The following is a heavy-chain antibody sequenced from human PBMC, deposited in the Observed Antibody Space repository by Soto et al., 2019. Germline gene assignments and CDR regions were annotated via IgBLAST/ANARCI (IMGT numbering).Heavy chain of an antibody. V-gene: IGHV4-59*08. J-gene: IGHJ4*02. Sequence: QVQLQESGPGLVRPSETLSLTCTVSSDSISSYYWIWIRQSPGKGLEWIGYTDYSGNTNYNPSLKSRVTISGDTSKNQFSLRLSSVTAAAPAVYYCARAVGDPLYYLDYWGQGTLVTVSS. D-gene: IGHD6-19*01. CDR3: ARAVGDPLYYLDY. CDR1: SDSISSYY. CDR2: TDYSGNT.